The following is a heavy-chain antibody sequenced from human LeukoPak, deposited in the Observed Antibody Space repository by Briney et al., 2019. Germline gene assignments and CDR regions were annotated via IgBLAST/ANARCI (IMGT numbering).Heavy chain of an antibody. CDR2: IYYSGST. CDR3: ARAPAGGYFDL. V-gene: IGHV4-59*01. CDR1: GGSFSNYY. D-gene: IGHD3-10*01. J-gene: IGHJ2*01. Sequence: PSETLSLTCTVSGGSFSNYYWSWTRQPPGKGLEGIGYIYYSGSTNYSPSLKSRVTTSVDTSKNQFSLRLSSVTAADTAVYYCARAPAGGYFDLWGRGTLVTVSS.